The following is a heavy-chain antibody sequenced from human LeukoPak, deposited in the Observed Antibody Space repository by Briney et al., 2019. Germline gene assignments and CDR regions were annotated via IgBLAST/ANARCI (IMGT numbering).Heavy chain of an antibody. Sequence: GASLQISCKGSGSIFTSYWISWVRQMPGKGLEWMGRIDPSDSYTNYSPSFQGHVTISADKSISTAYLQWSSLKASDTAMYYCARLDYGYSGYDPWGWGQGTLVTVSS. CDR1: GSIFTSYW. CDR3: ARLDYGYSGYDPWG. CDR2: IDPSDSYT. D-gene: IGHD5-12*01. V-gene: IGHV5-10-1*01. J-gene: IGHJ4*02.